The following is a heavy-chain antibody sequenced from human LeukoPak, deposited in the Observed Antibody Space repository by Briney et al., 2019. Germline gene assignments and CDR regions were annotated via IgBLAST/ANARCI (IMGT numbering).Heavy chain of an antibody. CDR2: INHSGST. D-gene: IGHD2-2*01. V-gene: IGHV4-34*01. Sequence: SETLSLTCAVYGGSFSGYYWSWIRQPPGKGLEWIGEINHSGSTNYNPSLKSRVTISVDTSKNQFSLKLSSVTAADTAVYYCARLKLGYCSSTSCPWGRRIENYFDYWGQGTLVTVSS. CDR3: ARLKLGYCSSTSCPWGRRIENYFDY. J-gene: IGHJ4*02. CDR1: GGSFSGYY.